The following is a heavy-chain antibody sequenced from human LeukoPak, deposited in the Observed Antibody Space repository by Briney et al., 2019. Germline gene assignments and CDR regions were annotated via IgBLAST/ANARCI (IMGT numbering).Heavy chain of an antibody. CDR2: IIPIFGTA. D-gene: IGHD3-3*01. J-gene: IGHJ4*02. CDR1: GGTLSSYA. CDR3: ARDRGVVPTTWYFDY. V-gene: IGHV1-69*13. Sequence: LAASVKVSCTASGGTLSSYAISWVRQAPGQGLEWMGGIIPIFGTANYAQKFQGRVTITADESTSTAYMELSSLRSEDTAVYYCARDRGVVPTTWYFDYWGQGTLVTVSS.